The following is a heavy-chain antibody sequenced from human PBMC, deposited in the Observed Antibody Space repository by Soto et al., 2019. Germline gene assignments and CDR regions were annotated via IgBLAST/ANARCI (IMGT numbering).Heavy chain of an antibody. J-gene: IGHJ4*02. CDR3: ARQYGGSYADY. D-gene: IGHD1-26*01. V-gene: IGHV4-59*08. CDR1: GGSISSYY. CDR2: IYYSGST. Sequence: QVQLQESGPGLVKPSETLSLTCTVSGGSISSYYWSWIRQPPGKGLEWIGYIYYSGSTHYNPSLNSRVTLSVDTSKNQFSLKLSSVTAADTAVYYCARQYGGSYADYRGQGTLVTVSA.